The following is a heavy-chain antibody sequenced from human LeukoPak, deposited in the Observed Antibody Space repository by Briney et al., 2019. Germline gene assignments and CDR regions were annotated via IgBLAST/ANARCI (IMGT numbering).Heavy chain of an antibody. D-gene: IGHD5-18*01. V-gene: IGHV3-64*04. CDR1: GFTFSNYA. Sequence: GGSLRLSCSVSGFTFSNYAMHWVRQAAGKGLEYVSAITSNGGSTYYADSVKGRFTIPRHNSKHTLCLQMNSLRPVDTAVYYCAKGGDPSMGHAFDMWGQGTMVTVSS. CDR3: AKGGDPSMGHAFDM. J-gene: IGHJ3*02. CDR2: ITSNGGST.